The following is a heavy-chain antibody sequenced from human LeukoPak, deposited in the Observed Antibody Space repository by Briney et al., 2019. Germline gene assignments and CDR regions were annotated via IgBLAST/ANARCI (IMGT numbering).Heavy chain of an antibody. V-gene: IGHV1-8*01. CDR1: GYTFTSYD. D-gene: IGHD3-22*01. J-gene: IGHJ3*02. Sequence: ASVKVSCKASGYTFTSYDINWVRQATGQGLEWMGWMNPNSGNTGYAQKFQGRVTMTRNTSISTAYMGLSSLRSEDTAVYYCARGGYYDSSGYYHDAFDIWGQGTMVTVSS. CDR2: MNPNSGNT. CDR3: ARGGYYDSSGYYHDAFDI.